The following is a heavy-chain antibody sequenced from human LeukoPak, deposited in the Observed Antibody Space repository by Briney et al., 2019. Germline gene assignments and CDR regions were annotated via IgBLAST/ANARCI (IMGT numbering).Heavy chain of an antibody. CDR2: IYSGGST. CDR3: AKGNYYFDSSGYFHFDY. CDR1: GFTVSSNY. V-gene: IGHV3-53*01. J-gene: IGHJ4*02. Sequence: GGSLRLSCAASGFTVSSNYMSWVRQAPGRGLEWVSVIYSGGSTYYADSVKGRFTISRDNSKNTLYLQMNSLRAEDTAVYYCAKGNYYFDSSGYFHFDYWGQGTLVTVSS. D-gene: IGHD3-22*01.